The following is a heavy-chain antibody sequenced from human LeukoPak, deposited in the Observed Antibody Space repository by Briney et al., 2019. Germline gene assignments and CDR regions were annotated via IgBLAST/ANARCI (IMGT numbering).Heavy chain of an antibody. V-gene: IGHV1-2*02. Sequence: GASVKVSCKASGYTFTGYYMHWVRQAPGQGLEWMGWINPNSGGTNYAQKFQGRVTMTRDTSISTAYMELSRLRSDDTAVYYCARDIVGATISLDYWGQGTLVTVSS. CDR3: ARDIVGATISLDY. CDR1: GYTFTGYY. J-gene: IGHJ4*02. CDR2: INPNSGGT. D-gene: IGHD1-26*01.